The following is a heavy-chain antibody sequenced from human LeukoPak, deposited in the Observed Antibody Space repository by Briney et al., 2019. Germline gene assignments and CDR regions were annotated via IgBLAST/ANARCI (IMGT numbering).Heavy chain of an antibody. CDR2: ISSSGSTI. Sequence: PGGSLRLSCAASGLTFSSYERNWVRQAPGKGLEWVSYISSSGSTIYYADSVKGRFTISRDNSKNTLYLQMNSLRAEDTAVYFCVKRSGTNAFDIWGQGTMVTVSS. D-gene: IGHD1-26*01. CDR1: GLTFSSYE. J-gene: IGHJ3*02. CDR3: VKRSGTNAFDI. V-gene: IGHV3-48*03.